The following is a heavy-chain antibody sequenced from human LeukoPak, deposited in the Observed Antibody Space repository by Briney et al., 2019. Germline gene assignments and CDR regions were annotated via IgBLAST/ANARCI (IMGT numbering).Heavy chain of an antibody. CDR3: AKDLLGPGSQWRSSWHLIDY. J-gene: IGHJ4*02. D-gene: IGHD6-13*01. CDR2: IRYDGSNK. CDR1: GFTFSSYG. Sequence: GGSLRLSCAASGFTFSSYGMHWVRQAPGKGLEWVAFIRYDGSNKYYADSVKGRFTIARDNSKNTLYLQMSSLRAEDTAVYYCAKDLLGPGSQWRSSWHLIDYWGQGTLVTVSS. V-gene: IGHV3-30*02.